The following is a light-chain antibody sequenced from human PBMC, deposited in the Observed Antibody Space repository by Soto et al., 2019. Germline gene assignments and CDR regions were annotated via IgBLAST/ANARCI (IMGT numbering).Light chain of an antibody. Sequence: SVLTQPRSVSGSPGQSVTISCTGTSSDVGAYNFVSWYQQHPGKAPKLVIFDVSQRPSGVPDRFSGSKSGSTASLTISGLQPEDEADYYCCSYGGSFYVIGTGTKVTVL. CDR2: DVS. CDR3: CSYGGSFYV. CDR1: SSDVGAYNF. V-gene: IGLV2-11*01. J-gene: IGLJ1*01.